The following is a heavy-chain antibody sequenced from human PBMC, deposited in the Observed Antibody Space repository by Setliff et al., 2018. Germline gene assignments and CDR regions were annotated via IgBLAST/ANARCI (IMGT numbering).Heavy chain of an antibody. CDR1: GYAISSGYY. V-gene: IGHV4-38-2*02. CDR2: IDHSGST. CDR3: ARSLELPGENWFDP. Sequence: SETLSLTCTVSGYAISSGYYWGGIRQPPGKRLEGIGSIDHSGSTYYNPSLKSRFTISVDKSKNQFSLKLSSVTAADTAVYYCARSLELPGENWFDPWGQGTPVTVSS. J-gene: IGHJ5*02. D-gene: IGHD1-26*01.